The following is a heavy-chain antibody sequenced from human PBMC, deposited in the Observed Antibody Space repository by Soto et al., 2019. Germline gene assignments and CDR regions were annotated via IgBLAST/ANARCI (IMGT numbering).Heavy chain of an antibody. CDR3: AREDGSGSWGVLRYGMDV. J-gene: IGHJ6*02. D-gene: IGHD3-10*01. V-gene: IGHV3-33*01. Sequence: GGSLRLSCAASGFTFSSYGMHWVRQAPGKGLEWVAVIWYDGSNKYYADSVKGRFTISRDNSKNTLYLQMNSLRAEDTAVYYCAREDGSGSWGVLRYGMDVWGQGTTVTVSS. CDR2: IWYDGSNK. CDR1: GFTFSSYG.